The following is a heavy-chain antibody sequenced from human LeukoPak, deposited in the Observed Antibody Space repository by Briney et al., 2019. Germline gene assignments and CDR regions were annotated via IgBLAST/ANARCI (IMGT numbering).Heavy chain of an antibody. D-gene: IGHD3-10*01. CDR3: TTLSFVWFGDDY. CDR2: IKRKIDGETT. Sequence: PGGSLRLSCAASGFTFSSYAMSWVRQAPGKGLEWVGRIKRKIDGETTDYAAPVKGRFTISRYDSKSTLYLQMNSLKSEDTAVYYCTTLSFVWFGDDYWGQGTLVTVSS. V-gene: IGHV3-15*01. J-gene: IGHJ4*02. CDR1: GFTFSSYA.